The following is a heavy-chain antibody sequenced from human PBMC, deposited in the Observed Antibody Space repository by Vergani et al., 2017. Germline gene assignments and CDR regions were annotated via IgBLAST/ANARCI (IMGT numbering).Heavy chain of an antibody. CDR2: IHYSENT. Sequence: QVQLQESGPGLVKSSETLSLTCSVSFDSIRNLYCNWIRQPPGKGLEWIGSIHYSENTNYNPSLKTQVTISVDTSKTQFPLTLTSVTAADTAVYYCASDTHSGQRADRWGQGILVTVTS. CDR3: ASDTHSGQRADR. J-gene: IGHJ5*02. CDR1: FDSIRNLY. V-gene: IGHV4-59*11. D-gene: IGHD6-19*01.